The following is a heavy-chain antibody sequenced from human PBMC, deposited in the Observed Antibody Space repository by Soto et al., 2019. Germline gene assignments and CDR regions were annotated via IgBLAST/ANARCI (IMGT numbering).Heavy chain of an antibody. Sequence: EVQLLESGGGLGQPGGSLRLSCAASGFTFNSYAMTWVRQAPGKGLEWVSAISASASSTDYADSMKGRFTISRDNSKNTLYLQMNSLRAEDTAVYYCAQVLTGYNYGFYYFDYLGKGTLVTVSS. J-gene: IGHJ4*02. V-gene: IGHV3-23*01. D-gene: IGHD5-18*01. CDR1: GFTFNSYA. CDR2: ISASASST. CDR3: AQVLTGYNYGFYYFDY.